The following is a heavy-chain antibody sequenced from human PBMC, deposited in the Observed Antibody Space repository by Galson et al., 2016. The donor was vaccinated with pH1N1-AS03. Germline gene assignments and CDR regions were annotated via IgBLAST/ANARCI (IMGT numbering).Heavy chain of an antibody. V-gene: IGHV3-7*03. Sequence: SLRLSCAASGFTSSRYWMSWVRQAPRKGPEWVANIKQDGSEKYYVDSVKGRFTISRDNAKNSLFLQMNSLRAEDTAVYYCATAVRYYFDPWGQGTLVIVSS. CDR2: IKQDGSEK. J-gene: IGHJ5*02. CDR1: GFTSSRYW. D-gene: IGHD1-26*01. CDR3: ATAVRYYFDP.